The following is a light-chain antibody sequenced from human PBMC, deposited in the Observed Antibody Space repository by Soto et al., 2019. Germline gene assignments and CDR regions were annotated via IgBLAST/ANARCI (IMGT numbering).Light chain of an antibody. Sequence: QSVLTQPASVSGYPGQSITISCTGTSSDIGYYNYVSWYQQHPGKAPKVMIYDVSNRPSGVSNRFSGSKSANTASLTISGLQAEDEADYHCSVYTTSSTVVFGIWIKVTVL. V-gene: IGLV2-14*03. CDR1: SSDIGYYNY. CDR3: SVYTTSSTVV. CDR2: DVS. J-gene: IGLJ1*01.